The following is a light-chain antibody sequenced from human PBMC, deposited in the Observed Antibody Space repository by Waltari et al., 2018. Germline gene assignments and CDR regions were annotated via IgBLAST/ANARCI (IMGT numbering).Light chain of an antibody. CDR3: SSYTSSSTLV. CDR2: EVS. J-gene: IGLJ2*01. Sequence: QSALTQPASVSGSPGQSITISCTGSTRDIGGYNYVSWYQQHPGKAPKLISYEVSKRPSGVSNRFSGSKSGDTASLTISGLQAEDEADYYCSSYTSSSTLVFGGGTKLTVL. V-gene: IGLV2-14*01. CDR1: TRDIGGYNY.